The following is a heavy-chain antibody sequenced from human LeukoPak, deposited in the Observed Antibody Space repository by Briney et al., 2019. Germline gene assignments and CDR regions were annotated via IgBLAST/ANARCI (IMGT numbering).Heavy chain of an antibody. CDR2: INPNSGGT. CDR1: GYTFTGYY. J-gene: IGHJ4*02. CDR3: AREPRGYSYGLDY. V-gene: IGHV1-2*02. D-gene: IGHD5-18*01. Sequence: RASVKVSCKASGYTFTGYYIHWVRQAPGQGLEWMGWINPNSGGTNYAQKFQGRVTMTRDTSISTAYMELSRLRSDDTAVYYCAREPRGYSYGLDYWGQGTLVTVSS.